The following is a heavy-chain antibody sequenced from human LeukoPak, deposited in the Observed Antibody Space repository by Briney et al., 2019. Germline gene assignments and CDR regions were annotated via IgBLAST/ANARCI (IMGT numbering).Heavy chain of an antibody. V-gene: IGHV5-51*04. CDR1: GYSFTSYW. Sequence: GESLKISCKGSGYSFTSYWIGWVRQMPGKGLEWMGIIYPGDSDTRYSPSFQGQVTISADKPISTAYLQWSSLKASDTAMYYCASSGGLRYSTTWYYGMDVWGQGTTVTVSS. D-gene: IGHD3-9*01. J-gene: IGHJ6*02. CDR3: ASSGGLRYSTTWYYGMDV. CDR2: IYPGDSDT.